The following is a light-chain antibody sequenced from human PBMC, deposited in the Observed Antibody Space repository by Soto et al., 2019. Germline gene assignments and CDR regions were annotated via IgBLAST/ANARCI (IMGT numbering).Light chain of an antibody. V-gene: IGKV3-20*01. CDR2: GAS. CDR1: QTVSSS. J-gene: IGKJ1*01. CDR3: QQYGSSGT. Sequence: EIVLTQSPAKRSFSPGGSATLSCRASQTVSSSLAWYQQKPGQAPRLLIYGASNRATGIPDRFSGSGSGTDFTLTISRLEPEDFAVYYCQQYGSSGTFGQG.